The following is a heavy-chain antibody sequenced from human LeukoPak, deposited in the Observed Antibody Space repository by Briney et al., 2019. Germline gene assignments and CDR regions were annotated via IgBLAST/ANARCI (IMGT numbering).Heavy chain of an antibody. J-gene: IGHJ4*02. CDR3: ASHFVPAYYFDY. D-gene: IGHD2-2*01. Sequence: GESLKISCKGSGYSFTSYWIGWVRQMPGKGLEWMGIIYPGDSDNRYTPSFQGQVTISADKSISTPYLKWSSLKASDTAMYYCASHFVPAYYFDYWGQGTLVTVSS. CDR1: GYSFTSYW. V-gene: IGHV5-51*01. CDR2: IYPGDSDN.